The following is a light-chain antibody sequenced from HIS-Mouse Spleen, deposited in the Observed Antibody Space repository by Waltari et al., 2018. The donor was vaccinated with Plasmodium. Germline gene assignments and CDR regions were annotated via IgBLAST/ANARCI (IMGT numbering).Light chain of an antibody. Sequence: AIWMTQSPSLLSASTGDRVTISCRMSQGIRSYLAWYQQKPGKAPELLIYAASTLQSGVPSRFRGSGSGTDFTLTISCLQSEDFATYYCQQYYSFPYTFGQGTKLEIK. CDR3: QQYYSFPYT. CDR1: QGIRSY. V-gene: IGKV1D-8*02. J-gene: IGKJ2*01. CDR2: AAS.